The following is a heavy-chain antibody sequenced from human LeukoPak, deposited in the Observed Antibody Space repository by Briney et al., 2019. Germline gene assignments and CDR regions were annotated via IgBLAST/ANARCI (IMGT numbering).Heavy chain of an antibody. D-gene: IGHD2-15*01. CDR2: IYTSGST. Sequence: SETLSLTCTVSGGSISSGSYYWSWIRQPAGKGLEWIGRIYTSGSTNYNPSLKSRVTISVDTSKNQFSLKLSSVTAADTAVYYCARSPYCSGGSCYRRGFDYWGQGTLVTVSS. CDR3: ARSPYCSGGSCYRRGFDY. J-gene: IGHJ4*02. V-gene: IGHV4-61*02. CDR1: GGSISSGSYY.